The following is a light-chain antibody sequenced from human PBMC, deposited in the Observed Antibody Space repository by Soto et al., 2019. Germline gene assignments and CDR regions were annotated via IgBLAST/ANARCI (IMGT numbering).Light chain of an antibody. CDR1: SSDVGSYSL. J-gene: IGLJ1*01. Sequence: QSALTQPASVSGSPGQSITISCTGTSSDVGSYSLVSWYQQHPGKAPKLMIYEVSKRPSGVSNRFSASKSGNTAFLTISGRQAEDEADYYCCSYAGSTTLYVFGSGSKHTVL. CDR2: EVS. CDR3: CSYAGSTTLYV. V-gene: IGLV2-23*02.